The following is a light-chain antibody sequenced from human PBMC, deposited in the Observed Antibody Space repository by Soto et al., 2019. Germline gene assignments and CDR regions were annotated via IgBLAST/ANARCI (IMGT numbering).Light chain of an antibody. Sequence: IVMTQSPATLSLSPGERATLSCRASQSVGSDYVAWYQHRPGQAPRLLFSGIFRRATGIPDRFSGSGSGTDFTLTINRMETEDFAVYYCQQFGSSPRTAGQGPKADVK. CDR3: QQFGSSPRT. CDR2: GIF. J-gene: IGKJ1*01. V-gene: IGKV3-20*01. CDR1: QSVGSDY.